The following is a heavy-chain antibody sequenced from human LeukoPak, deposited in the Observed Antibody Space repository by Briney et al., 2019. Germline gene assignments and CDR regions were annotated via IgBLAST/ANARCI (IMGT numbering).Heavy chain of an antibody. J-gene: IGHJ6*03. CDR1: GYTFNNYG. V-gene: IGHV1-8*01. D-gene: IGHD3-22*01. CDR2: MNPNSGNT. CDR3: ARTSYYYDSSGYPDYYYMDV. Sequence: ASVKVSCKASGYTFNNYGISWVRQAPGQGLEWMGWMNPNSGNTGYAQKFQGRVTMTRNTSISTAYMELSSLRSEDTAVYYCARTSYYYDSSGYPDYYYMDVWGKGTTVTISS.